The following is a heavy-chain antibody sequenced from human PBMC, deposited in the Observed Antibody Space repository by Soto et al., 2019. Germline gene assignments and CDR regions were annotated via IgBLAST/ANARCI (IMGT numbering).Heavy chain of an antibody. V-gene: IGHV3-21*01. Sequence: EVQLVESGGGLVKPGGSLRLSCAASGFTFSSYSMNWDRQAPGKGLEWVSSISSSSSYIYYADSVKGRFTISRDNAKNSMYLQMSGLSAEDTSVYCCARDLPFLCTNGVCHADDACDIWGQGTMVAFSS. J-gene: IGHJ3*02. CDR2: ISSSSSYI. D-gene: IGHD2-8*01. CDR1: GFTFSSYS. CDR3: ARDLPFLCTNGVCHADDACDI.